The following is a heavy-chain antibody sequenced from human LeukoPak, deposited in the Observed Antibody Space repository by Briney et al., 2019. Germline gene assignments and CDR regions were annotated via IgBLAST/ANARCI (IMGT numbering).Heavy chain of an antibody. CDR1: GGSISSGDYY. D-gene: IGHD2-21*02. J-gene: IGHJ5*02. CDR3: ARFEAYCGGDCYSYWFDP. CDR2: IHYSGKT. Sequence: SATLSLTCTVSGGSISSGDYYWCWIRQPPGKCLSWISSIHYSGKTYYNPSHKSRVTISVDTSKIQFSLKLSSVTAADTAVYYCARFEAYCGGDCYSYWFDPWGQGTLVTVSS. V-gene: IGHV4-30-4*01.